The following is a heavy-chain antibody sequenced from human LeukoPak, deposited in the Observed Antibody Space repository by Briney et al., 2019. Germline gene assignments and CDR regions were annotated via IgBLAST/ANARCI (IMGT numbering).Heavy chain of an antibody. D-gene: IGHD2-15*01. Sequence: PGGSLRLSCAASGFTFSSYGMHWVRQAPGKGLEWVAVIWYDGSNKYYADSVKGRFTISRDNSKNTLYLQMNSLRAEDTAVYYCARAKDIVVVVAAIDYWGQGTLVTVSS. CDR1: GFTFSSYG. CDR3: ARAKDIVVVVAAIDY. J-gene: IGHJ4*02. CDR2: IWYDGSNK. V-gene: IGHV3-33*01.